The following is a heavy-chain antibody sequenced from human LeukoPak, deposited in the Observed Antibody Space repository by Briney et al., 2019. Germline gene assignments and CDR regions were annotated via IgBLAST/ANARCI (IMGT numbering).Heavy chain of an antibody. Sequence: GGSLRLSCAAPGFTFSSYSMNWVRQAPGKGLEWVSSISSSSSYIYYADSVKGRFTISRDNPKNSLYLQMNSLRAEDTALYYCAKDMGWSSSSWPTIDYWGQGTLVTVSS. CDR1: GFTFSSYS. CDR3: AKDMGWSSSSWPTIDY. J-gene: IGHJ4*02. V-gene: IGHV3-21*04. CDR2: ISSSSSYI. D-gene: IGHD6-13*01.